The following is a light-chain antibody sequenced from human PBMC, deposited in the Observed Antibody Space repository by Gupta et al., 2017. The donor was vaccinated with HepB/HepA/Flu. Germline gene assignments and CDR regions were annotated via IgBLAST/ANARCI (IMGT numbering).Light chain of an antibody. CDR3: QQYKGDPIT. J-gene: IGKJ4*01. V-gene: IGKV1-16*01. CDR1: QGVGKS. Sequence: DIQVTQSPSSLSASVGDRVTITCRASQGVGKSLAWYQQRPGKPPKSLIYATSSLESGVPSRFSGSGSGTDFTLTISGLQPEEFAIYYCQQYKGDPITFGRGTKVEIK. CDR2: ATS.